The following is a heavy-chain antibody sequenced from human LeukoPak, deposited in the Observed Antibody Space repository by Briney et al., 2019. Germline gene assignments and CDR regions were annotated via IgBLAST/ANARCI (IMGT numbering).Heavy chain of an antibody. J-gene: IGHJ4*02. V-gene: IGHV4-39*07. Sequence: PSETLSLTCTVSGGSISINSYYWAWIRQPPGKGLEWIGSIYYTGTTYYNPSLKSRVTISVDTSKNQFSLKLSSVTAADTAVYYCARDRGQQLGFDYWGQGTLVTVSS. CDR1: GGSISINSYY. CDR2: IYYTGTT. D-gene: IGHD6-13*01. CDR3: ARDRGQQLGFDY.